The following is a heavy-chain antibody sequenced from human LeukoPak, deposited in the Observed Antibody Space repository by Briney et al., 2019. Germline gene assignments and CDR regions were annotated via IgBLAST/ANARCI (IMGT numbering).Heavy chain of an antibody. CDR3: AKRAVAEYYFDY. J-gene: IGHJ4*02. Sequence: GGSLRLSCAAPGFTFSSYVMTWVRQAPGKGLEWVSVVSGGSTFYADSVKGRFTISRDNSKNTLYLQMNSLRAEDTAVYYCAKRAVAEYYFDYWGQGTLVTVSS. CDR2: VSGGST. CDR1: GFTFSSYV. V-gene: IGHV3-23*01. D-gene: IGHD6-19*01.